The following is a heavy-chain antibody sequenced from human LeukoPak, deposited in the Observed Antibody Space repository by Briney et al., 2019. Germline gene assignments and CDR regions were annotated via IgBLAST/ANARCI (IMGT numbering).Heavy chain of an antibody. Sequence: SETLSLTCAVYGGSFSGYYWSWIRQPPGKGLEWIGEINHSGSTNYNPSLKSRVTISVDTSKNQFSLKLSSVTAADTAVYYCARVAQYQLPHHTEAEPNENWFDPWGQGTLVTVSS. D-gene: IGHD2-2*01. CDR1: GGSFSGYY. J-gene: IGHJ5*02. V-gene: IGHV4-34*01. CDR3: ARVAQYQLPHHTEAEPNENWFDP. CDR2: INHSGST.